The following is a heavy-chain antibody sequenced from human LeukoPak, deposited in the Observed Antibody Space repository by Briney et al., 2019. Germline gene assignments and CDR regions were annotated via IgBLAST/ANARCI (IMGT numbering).Heavy chain of an antibody. D-gene: IGHD6-13*01. J-gene: IGHJ4*02. Sequence: SETLSLTCTVSGGSISSSSYYWGWIRQPPGKGLEWIGSIYYSGTTYYNPSVKSRVTISVDTSKNHFSLKLSSVTAADTAVYYCARSAFLVTAPGLYYFDYWGQGTLVAVSS. CDR2: IYYSGTT. CDR1: GGSISSSSYY. V-gene: IGHV4-39*02. CDR3: ARSAFLVTAPGLYYFDY.